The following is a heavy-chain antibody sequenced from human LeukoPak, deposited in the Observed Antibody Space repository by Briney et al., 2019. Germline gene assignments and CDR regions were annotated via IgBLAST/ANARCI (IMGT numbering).Heavy chain of an antibody. Sequence: ASVKVSCKASGYTFTSYGISWVRQAPGQGLEWMGWISAYNGNTNYAQKLQGRVTMTRDTSISTAYMELSRLRSDDTAVYYCARGGMVAATFNWFDPWGQGTLVTVSS. CDR3: ARGGMVAATFNWFDP. J-gene: IGHJ5*02. CDR1: GYTFTSYG. D-gene: IGHD2-15*01. CDR2: ISAYNGNT. V-gene: IGHV1-18*01.